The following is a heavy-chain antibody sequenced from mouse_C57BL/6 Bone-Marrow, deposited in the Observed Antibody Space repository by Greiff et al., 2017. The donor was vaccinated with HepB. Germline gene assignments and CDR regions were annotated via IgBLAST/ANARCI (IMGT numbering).Heavy chain of an antibody. V-gene: IGHV6-6*01. CDR1: GFTFSDAW. Sequence: EVKVEESGGGLVQPGGSMKLSCAVSGFTFSDAWMDWVRQSPEKGLEWVAEIRNKANNHATYYAESMKGRFTISRDDSKSSVYLQMNSLRAEDTGIYYCTGGNYVRFAYWGQGTLVTVSA. CDR3: TGGNYVRFAY. J-gene: IGHJ3*01. D-gene: IGHD2-1*01. CDR2: IRNKANNHAT.